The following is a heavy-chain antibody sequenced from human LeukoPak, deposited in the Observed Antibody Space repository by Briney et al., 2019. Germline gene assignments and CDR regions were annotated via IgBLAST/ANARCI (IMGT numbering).Heavy chain of an antibody. CDR1: GYTFIAYY. V-gene: IGHV1-46*01. Sequence: GASVKVSCKASGYTFIAYYIHWVRQAPGQGLEWMGIINPSGGSTTYAQNFQGRVTMTRDTSTSAVYMELSSLRSEDTAVYYCARGGSLAVAPHLYYFDYWGQGTLATVSS. J-gene: IGHJ4*02. D-gene: IGHD6-19*01. CDR3: ARGGSLAVAPHLYYFDY. CDR2: INPSGGST.